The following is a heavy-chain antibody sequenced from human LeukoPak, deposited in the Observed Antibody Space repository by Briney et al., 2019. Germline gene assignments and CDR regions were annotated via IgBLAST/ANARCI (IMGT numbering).Heavy chain of an antibody. CDR2: ISGSGGST. V-gene: IGHV3-23*01. CDR1: GFTFSSYA. D-gene: IGHD1-26*01. J-gene: IGHJ3*02. Sequence: PGGSLRLSCAASGFTFSSYAMSWVRQAPGKGLEWVSAISGSGGSTYYADSVKGRFTISRDNSKNTLYLQMNSLRAEDTAVYDCAKGYSGSDDAFDIWGQGTMVTVSS. CDR3: AKGYSGSDDAFDI.